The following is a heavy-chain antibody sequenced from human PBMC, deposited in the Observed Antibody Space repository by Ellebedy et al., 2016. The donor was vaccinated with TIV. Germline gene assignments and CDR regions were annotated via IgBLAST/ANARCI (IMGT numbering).Heavy chain of an antibody. Sequence: MPSETLSLTCAVSGGSFSGYSWSWIRQPPGKGLEWLGEINHSGSTNYNPSLKSRVTISVDTSKNQFSLKLSSVNAADKAVYYCARVVKWEITMVVAGRYYFDYWGRGTLVTVCS. CDR1: GGSFSGYS. J-gene: IGHJ4*02. V-gene: IGHV4-34*01. CDR3: ARVVKWEITMVVAGRYYFDY. D-gene: IGHD3-22*01. CDR2: INHSGST.